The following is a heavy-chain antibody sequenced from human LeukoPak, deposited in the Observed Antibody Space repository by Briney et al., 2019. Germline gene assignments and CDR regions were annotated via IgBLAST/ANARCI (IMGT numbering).Heavy chain of an antibody. D-gene: IGHD6-19*01. J-gene: IGHJ4*02. CDR3: ARDLGSGWQRNFDY. Sequence: ASVKVSCKASGYTFTSYYMHWVRQAPGQGLEWMGIINPSGGSTSYAQKFQGRVTMTTDTSTSTGYMELRSLRSDDTAVYYCARDLGSGWQRNFDYWGQGTLVTVSS. CDR2: INPSGGST. CDR1: GYTFTSYY. V-gene: IGHV1-46*01.